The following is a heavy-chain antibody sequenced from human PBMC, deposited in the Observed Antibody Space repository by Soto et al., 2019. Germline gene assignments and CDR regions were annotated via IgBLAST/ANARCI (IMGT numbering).Heavy chain of an antibody. CDR1: GFTFSSYG. Sequence: QVQLVESGGGVVQPGRSLRLSCAASGFTFSSYGIHWVRQAPGKGLEWVAAISYDGRNKDYADSVKGRFTISRDNSKNMLYLQMNSLRAEDTAVYYCAKSPYDSTGRAFDIWGQGTMVTVSS. J-gene: IGHJ3*02. CDR2: ISYDGRNK. D-gene: IGHD3-22*01. CDR3: AKSPYDSTGRAFDI. V-gene: IGHV3-30*18.